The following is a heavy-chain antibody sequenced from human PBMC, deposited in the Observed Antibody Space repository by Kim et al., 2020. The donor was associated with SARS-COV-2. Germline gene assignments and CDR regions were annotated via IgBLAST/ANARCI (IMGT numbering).Heavy chain of an antibody. J-gene: IGHJ4*02. V-gene: IGHV1-18*01. CDR1: GYTFTSYG. Sequence: ASVKVSCKASGYTFTSYGISWVRQAPGQGLEWMGWISAYNGNTNYAQKLQGRVTMTTDTSTSTAYMELRSLRSDDTAVYYCARDWHYYDSSGPWGFDYWGQGTLVTVSS. CDR2: ISAYNGNT. CDR3: ARDWHYYDSSGPWGFDY. D-gene: IGHD3-22*01.